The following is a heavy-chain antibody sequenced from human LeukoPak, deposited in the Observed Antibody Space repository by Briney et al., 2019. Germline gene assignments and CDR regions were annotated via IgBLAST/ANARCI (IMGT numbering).Heavy chain of an antibody. CDR2: MNPNSGNA. Sequence: ASVNVSCKASGYTFAGYDINWVRQATGQGLEWMGWMNPNSGNANSAQKFQGRITMTRDTSIDTAYMELSSLRSEDTAVYYCARGPILVRGVILADSVGGMDVWGQGTTVTVSS. D-gene: IGHD3-10*01. J-gene: IGHJ6*02. CDR3: ARGPILVRGVILADSVGGMDV. CDR1: GYTFAGYD. V-gene: IGHV1-8*01.